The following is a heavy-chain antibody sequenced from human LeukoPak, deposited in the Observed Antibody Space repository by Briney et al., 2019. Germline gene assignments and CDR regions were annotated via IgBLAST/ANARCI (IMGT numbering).Heavy chain of an antibody. CDR1: GFTFSSFA. V-gene: IGHV3-23*01. D-gene: IGHD3-10*01. CDR3: ARLPEPYGSESYFLDY. J-gene: IGHJ4*02. CDR2: ISGSGVST. Sequence: GGSLRLSCAASGFTFSSFAMSWVRQAPGKGLEWVSTISGSGVSTYYADSVKGRFTISRDNSENTLYPHMISLRAEDTAVYYCARLPEPYGSESYFLDYWGQGTLVTVSS.